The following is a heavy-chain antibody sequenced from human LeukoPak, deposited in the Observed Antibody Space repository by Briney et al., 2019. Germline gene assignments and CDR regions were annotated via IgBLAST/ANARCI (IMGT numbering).Heavy chain of an antibody. CDR2: IDSSGIT. CDR1: GVSMSGYY. Sequence: PSETLSLTCTVSGVSMSGYYWSWIRQPPGKGLDLIGHIDSSGITVYNAPLKSRVTISIDTSKNQFSLKLSSMTAADTAVYYCARQGVGPRSFDPWGQGTLVTVSS. V-gene: IGHV4-59*08. CDR3: ARQGVGPRSFDP. J-gene: IGHJ5*02. D-gene: IGHD1-26*01.